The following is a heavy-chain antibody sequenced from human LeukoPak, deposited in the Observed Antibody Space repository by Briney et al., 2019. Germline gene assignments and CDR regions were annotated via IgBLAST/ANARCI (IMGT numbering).Heavy chain of an antibody. V-gene: IGHV3-30-3*01. Sequence: GGSLRLSCAASGFTFSSYAMHWVRQAPGKGLEWVAVISYDGSNKYYADSVKGRFTISRDNSKNTLYLQMNSLRAEDTAVYYCARYIGRVFDIWGQGTMVTVSS. CDR1: GFTFSSYA. D-gene: IGHD5-12*01. J-gene: IGHJ3*02. CDR2: ISYDGSNK. CDR3: ARYIGRVFDI.